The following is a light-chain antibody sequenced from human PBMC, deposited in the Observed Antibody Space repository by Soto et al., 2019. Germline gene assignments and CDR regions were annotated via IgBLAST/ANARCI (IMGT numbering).Light chain of an antibody. CDR2: DVS. J-gene: IGLJ2*01. CDR1: NSDVGGYNY. Sequence: QSALTQPASVSGSPGQSITISCTGTNSDVGGYNYVSWYQQHPGKAPKLMIYDVSNRPSGVSNRFSGSKSGNTASLTISGLQAEDEADYYCSSYTSSSILFGGGTKLTVL. V-gene: IGLV2-14*01. CDR3: SSYTSSSIL.